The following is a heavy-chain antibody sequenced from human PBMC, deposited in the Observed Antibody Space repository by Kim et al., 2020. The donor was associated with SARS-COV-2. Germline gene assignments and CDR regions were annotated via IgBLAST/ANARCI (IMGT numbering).Heavy chain of an antibody. CDR2: IIPIFGTA. CDR1: GGTFSSYA. V-gene: IGHV1-69*13. J-gene: IGHJ1*01. D-gene: IGHD3-9*01. Sequence: SVKVSCKASGGTFSSYAISWVRQAPGQGLEWMGGIIPIFGTANYAQKFQGRVTITADESTSTAYMELSSLRSEDTAVYYCATYYDILTGYYPFQHWGQGTLVTVSS. CDR3: ATYYDILTGYYPFQH.